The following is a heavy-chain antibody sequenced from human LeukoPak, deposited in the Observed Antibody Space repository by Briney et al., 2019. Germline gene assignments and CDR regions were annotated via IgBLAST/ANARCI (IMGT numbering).Heavy chain of an antibody. J-gene: IGHJ4*02. D-gene: IGHD3-16*01. CDR1: VFTFNTYA. V-gene: IGHV3-48*02. CDR2: ISSISSTI. Sequence: AGGSLRLSCAASVFTFNTYAMNWVRQAPGKGLEWISYISSISSTIYYADSVKGRFTISRDNAKNSLFLQMNSLRDEDTAVYFCARVGYSDYVPDYWGQGTLVTVSS. CDR3: ARVGYSDYVPDY.